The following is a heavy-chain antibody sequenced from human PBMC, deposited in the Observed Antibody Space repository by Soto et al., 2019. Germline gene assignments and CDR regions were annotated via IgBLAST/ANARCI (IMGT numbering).Heavy chain of an antibody. CDR2: IKSKTDVGKT. Sequence: GGSLRLSCAASGFTFSNAWMNWVRQAPGKGLEWVGRIKSKTDVGKTDYAAPVKGRFTISSEDSKNTQYLQMNSLKTEDTAVYYCTTREKSSSGWYGGDYYGMDVWGQGTTVTVSS. D-gene: IGHD6-19*01. CDR1: GFTFSNAW. CDR3: TTREKSSSGWYGGDYYGMDV. J-gene: IGHJ6*02. V-gene: IGHV3-15*07.